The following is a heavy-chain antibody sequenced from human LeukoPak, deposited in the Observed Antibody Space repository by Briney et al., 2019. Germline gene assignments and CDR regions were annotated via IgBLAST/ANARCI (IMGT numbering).Heavy chain of an antibody. D-gene: IGHD2-21*01. CDR2: IYFNGST. Sequence: PSETLSLTRTVSGGSIDTRSYYWGWIRQPPGQGLEWIGNIYFNGSTHYNSSLKSRLTISVDTSKNQFSLKLSSMTAADTAVYYCARRSQFRGIFEYWGQGALVTVSS. V-gene: IGHV4-39*01. J-gene: IGHJ4*02. CDR1: GGSIDTRSYY. CDR3: ARRSQFRGIFEY.